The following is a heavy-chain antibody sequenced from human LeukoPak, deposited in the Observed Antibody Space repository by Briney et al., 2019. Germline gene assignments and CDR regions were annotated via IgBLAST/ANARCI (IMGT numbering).Heavy chain of an antibody. CDR3: ARGMGGYGGYDY. Sequence: GGALRLSCAASGFTVSSNYMSWVRQAPGKGLEWVSVIYSGGSSYYADSVKGRFTISRDNSKNTVYLQMNSLRVEDTAVYYCARGMGGYGGYDYWGQGTLVTVSS. V-gene: IGHV3-66*01. J-gene: IGHJ4*02. CDR1: GFTVSSNY. CDR2: IYSGGSS. D-gene: IGHD5-12*01.